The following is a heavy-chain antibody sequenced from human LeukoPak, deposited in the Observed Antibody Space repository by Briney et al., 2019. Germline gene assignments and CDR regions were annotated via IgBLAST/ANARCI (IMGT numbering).Heavy chain of an antibody. D-gene: IGHD3-3*01. J-gene: IGHJ5*02. Sequence: PGGSLRLSCAASGFTFSSYSMNWVRQAPGKGLEWVSSISSSSSYIYYADSVKGRFTISRDNAKNSLYLQMNSLRAEDTAVYYCAKDYDFWSGYYPAWGQGTLVTVSS. CDR2: ISSSSSYI. V-gene: IGHV3-21*04. CDR3: AKDYDFWSGYYPA. CDR1: GFTFSSYS.